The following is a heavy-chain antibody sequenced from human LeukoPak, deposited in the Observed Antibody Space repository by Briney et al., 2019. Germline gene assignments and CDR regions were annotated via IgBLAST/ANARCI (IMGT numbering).Heavy chain of an antibody. J-gene: IGHJ4*02. D-gene: IGHD3-22*01. CDR3: ARVTGYMIEDYFDY. CDR1: GGSISSYY. CDR2: IYYSGST. Sequence: PSETLSLTCTVSGGSISSYYWSWIRQPPGKGLEWIGYIYYSGSTNYKPSLKSRVTISVDTSKNRFSLRLSSVTAADTAVYYCARVTGYMIEDYFDYWGQGTLVTVSS. V-gene: IGHV4-59*01.